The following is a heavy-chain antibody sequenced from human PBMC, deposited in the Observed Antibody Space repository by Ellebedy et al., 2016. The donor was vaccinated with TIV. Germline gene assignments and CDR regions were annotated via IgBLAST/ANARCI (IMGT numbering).Heavy chain of an antibody. V-gene: IGHV1-24*01. CDR2: FDPEDGET. J-gene: IGHJ2*01. Sequence: AASVKVSCKVSGYSLSELSMHWVRQAPGKGLAWMGGFDPEDGETVYAQKFQGTVTMTEDTSTDTTDMELSSLRSEDTAVYYCTTEKYNRWGYFGLWGRGTLVTVSS. CDR1: GYSLSELS. D-gene: IGHD1-14*01. CDR3: TTEKYNRWGYFGL.